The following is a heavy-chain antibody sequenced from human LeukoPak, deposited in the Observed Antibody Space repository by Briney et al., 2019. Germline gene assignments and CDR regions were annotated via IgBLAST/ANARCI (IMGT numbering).Heavy chain of an antibody. J-gene: IGHJ3*02. D-gene: IGHD5-24*01. CDR2: IYYSGST. V-gene: IGHV4-39*01. Sequence: SETLSLTCTVSGGSISSSSYYWGWVRQPPGKGLEWIGSIYYSGSTYYNPSLKSRVTISVDTSKNQFSLKLSSVTAADTAVYYCARVYWMATIYDAFDIWGQGTMVTVSS. CDR3: ARVYWMATIYDAFDI. CDR1: GGSISSSSYY.